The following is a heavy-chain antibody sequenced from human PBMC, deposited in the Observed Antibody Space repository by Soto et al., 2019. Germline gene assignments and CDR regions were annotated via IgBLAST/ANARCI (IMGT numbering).Heavy chain of an antibody. V-gene: IGHV1-58*01. CDR3: AADSFPAYYDFWSGYGY. D-gene: IGHD3-3*01. J-gene: IGHJ4*02. CDR2: IVVGSGNT. CDR1: GFTFTSSA. Sequence: AAVKVSCKASGFTFTSSAVHWVRQARGQRLEWIGWIVVGSGNTNYAQKFQERVTITRDMSTSTAYMELSSLRSEDTAVYYCAADSFPAYYDFWSGYGYWGQGTLVTVSS.